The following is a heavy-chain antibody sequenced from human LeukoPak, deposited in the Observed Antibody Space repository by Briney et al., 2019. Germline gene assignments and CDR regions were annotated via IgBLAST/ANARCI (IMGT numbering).Heavy chain of an antibody. V-gene: IGHV3-23*01. CDR2: ISGSGGNT. CDR3: AKSVGATLFDY. D-gene: IGHD1-26*01. J-gene: IGHJ4*02. Sequence: GGSLRLSCAASGFTFSSYAMSWVRQAPGKGLEWVSGISGSGGNTYYADSVKGRFTISRDNSKNTLCLQMNSLRAEDTAVYYCAKSVGATLFDYWGQGTLVIVSS. CDR1: GFTFSSYA.